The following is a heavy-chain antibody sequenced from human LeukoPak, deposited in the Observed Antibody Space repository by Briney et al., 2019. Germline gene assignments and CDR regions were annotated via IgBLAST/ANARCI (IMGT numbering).Heavy chain of an antibody. Sequence: PSETLSLTCTVSGGSISSYYWSWIRQPPGKGLEWIGYIYYSGSTNYNPSLKSRVTISVDTSKNQFSLKLSSVTAADTAVYYCARARYDSSYAFDIWGQGTMVTVSS. CDR1: GGSISSYY. J-gene: IGHJ3*02. CDR2: IYYSGST. D-gene: IGHD3-22*01. V-gene: IGHV4-59*01. CDR3: ARARYDSSYAFDI.